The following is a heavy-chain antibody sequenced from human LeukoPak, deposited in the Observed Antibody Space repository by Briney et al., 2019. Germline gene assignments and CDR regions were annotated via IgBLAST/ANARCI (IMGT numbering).Heavy chain of an antibody. J-gene: IGHJ3*01. CDR1: GGSISSSSYF. CDR2: IYYSGST. CDR3: AVLPWFGESPGN. Sequence: SETLSLTCTVSGGSISSSSYFWGWIRQPPGKGLEWIGNIYYSGSTYYNPSLKSRVIISVDTSKNQFSLKLSSVTAADTAVYYCAVLPWFGESPGNWGQGTMVTVSS. D-gene: IGHD3-10*01. V-gene: IGHV4-39*01.